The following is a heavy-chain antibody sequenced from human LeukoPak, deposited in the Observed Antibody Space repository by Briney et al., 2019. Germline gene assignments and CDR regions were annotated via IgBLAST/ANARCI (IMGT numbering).Heavy chain of an antibody. CDR1: GFTFSSYW. CDR2: IASDGSST. Sequence: GGSLRLSCAASGFTFSSYWMNWVRQAPGKGLVWVSRIASDGSSTTYADSVKGRFSISRDSAKDTLYLQMNSLRVEDTAVYYCARGRPHGNDYWGQGTLVTVSS. J-gene: IGHJ4*02. CDR3: ARGRPHGNDY. D-gene: IGHD4-23*01. V-gene: IGHV3-74*01.